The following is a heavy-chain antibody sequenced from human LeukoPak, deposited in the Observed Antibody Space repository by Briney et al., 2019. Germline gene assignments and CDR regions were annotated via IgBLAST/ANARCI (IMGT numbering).Heavy chain of an antibody. V-gene: IGHV4-59*01. Sequence: SETLSLTCTVSDGSISSYYWSWIRQPPGKGLEWIGYIYYSGSTNYNPSLKSRVTISVDTSKNQFSLKLSSVTAADTAVYYCARVGGRYDSSGYLIWGQGTLVTVSS. CDR1: DGSISSYY. CDR2: IYYSGST. J-gene: IGHJ4*02. D-gene: IGHD3-22*01. CDR3: ARVGGRYDSSGYLI.